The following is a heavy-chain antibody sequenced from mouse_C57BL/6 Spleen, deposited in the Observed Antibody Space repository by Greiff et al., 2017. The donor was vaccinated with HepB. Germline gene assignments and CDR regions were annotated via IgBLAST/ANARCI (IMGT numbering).Heavy chain of an antibody. CDR3: ARTARIKY. Sequence: DVQLQESGPGLVKPSQSLSLTCTVTGYSITSGYGWNWIRQFPGNKLEWMGYISYSGSTNYNPSPKSRISITRDTSKNQFFLQLNSVTTEDTATYYCARTARIKYWSQGTTLTVSS. J-gene: IGHJ2*01. CDR2: ISYSGST. CDR1: GYSITSGYG. D-gene: IGHD1-2*01. V-gene: IGHV3-2*02.